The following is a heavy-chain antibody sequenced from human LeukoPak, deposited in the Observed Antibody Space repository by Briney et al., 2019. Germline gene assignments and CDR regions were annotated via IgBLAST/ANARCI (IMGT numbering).Heavy chain of an antibody. CDR3: ARAGVGATIGIFDY. Sequence: PGGSLRLSCAASGFTVSSNYMSWVRQAPGKGLEWVSVIYSGGSTYYADSVKGRFTISRDNSKNTLYLQMNSLRAEDTAVYYCARAGVGATIGIFDYWGQGTLVTVSS. V-gene: IGHV3-66*02. CDR1: GFTVSSNY. J-gene: IGHJ4*02. CDR2: IYSGGST. D-gene: IGHD1-26*01.